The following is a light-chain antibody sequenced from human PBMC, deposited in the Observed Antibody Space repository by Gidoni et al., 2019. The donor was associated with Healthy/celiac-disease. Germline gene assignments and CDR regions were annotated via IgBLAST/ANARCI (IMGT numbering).Light chain of an antibody. Sequence: EIVLTQSPATLSLSPGERATLSCRASQSVSSYLAWYQQKPGQAPRLLIYNASNRATGIPARFSGSGSGTDFTLTIRSREPVDFAVYFCQQRSNWPPWTFGQGTKVEIK. CDR1: QSVSSY. CDR3: QQRSNWPPWT. CDR2: NAS. J-gene: IGKJ1*01. V-gene: IGKV3-11*01.